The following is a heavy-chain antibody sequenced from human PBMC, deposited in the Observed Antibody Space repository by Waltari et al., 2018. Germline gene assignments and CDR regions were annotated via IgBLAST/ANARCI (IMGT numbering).Heavy chain of an antibody. CDR3: ATEWEPNDQDAFDI. J-gene: IGHJ3*02. D-gene: IGHD1-26*01. Sequence: QLQLQESGPGLVTPSETLSLTCTVSGGSISSSSYYWGWIRQPPGKGLEWIGSIYYSGSTYYNPSLKSRVTISVDTSKNQFSLKLSSVTAADTAVYYCATEWEPNDQDAFDIWGQGTMVTVSS. CDR1: GGSISSSSYY. V-gene: IGHV4-39*07. CDR2: IYYSGST.